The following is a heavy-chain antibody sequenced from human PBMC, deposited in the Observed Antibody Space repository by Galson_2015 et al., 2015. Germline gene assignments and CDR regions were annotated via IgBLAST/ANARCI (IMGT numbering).Heavy chain of an antibody. D-gene: IGHD4-17*01. CDR2: ISGSGDTI. CDR3: AKATVATTYFDY. V-gene: IGHV3-23*01. CDR1: GFTFGTYA. Sequence: SLRLSCAASGFTFGTYAMSWVRQAPGKGLEWVSAISGSGDTIFYADSVKGRFTISRGNSKNTLFLQVNSLRAEDTAVYYCAKATVATTYFDYWSQGTLVTVSS. J-gene: IGHJ4*02.